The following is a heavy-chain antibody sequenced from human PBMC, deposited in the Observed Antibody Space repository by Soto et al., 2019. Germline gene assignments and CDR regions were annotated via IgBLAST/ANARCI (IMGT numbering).Heavy chain of an antibody. V-gene: IGHV5-10-1*01. CDR3: ARGADIVVVPPAVDY. CDR2: IDPSDSYT. CDR1: GYSVTSYW. Sequence: GESLKISCKGSGYSVTSYWISWVRQMPGKGLEWMGRIDPSDSYTNYSPSFQGHVTISADKSISTAYLQWSSLKASDTAMYYCARGADIVVVPPAVDYCGQGTLVPGSS. J-gene: IGHJ4*02. D-gene: IGHD2-2*01.